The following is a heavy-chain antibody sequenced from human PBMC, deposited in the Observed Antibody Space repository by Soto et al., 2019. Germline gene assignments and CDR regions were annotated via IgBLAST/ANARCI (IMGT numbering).Heavy chain of an antibody. V-gene: IGHV4-31*03. CDR3: ARDSRYFDWLSLHDYYGMDV. J-gene: IGHJ6*02. CDR1: GGSISSGGYY. D-gene: IGHD3-9*01. Sequence: QVQLQESGPGLVKPSQTLSLTCTVSGGSISSGGYYWSWIRQHPGKGLEWIGYIYYSGSTYYNPSLTGRVTISVDASKNQFSLKLSSVTAADTAVYYCARDSRYFDWLSLHDYYGMDVWGQGTTVTVSS. CDR2: IYYSGST.